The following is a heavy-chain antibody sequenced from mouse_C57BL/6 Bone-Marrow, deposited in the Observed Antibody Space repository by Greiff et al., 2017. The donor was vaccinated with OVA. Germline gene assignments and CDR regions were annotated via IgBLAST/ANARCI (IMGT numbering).Heavy chain of an antibody. D-gene: IGHD2-4*01. J-gene: IGHJ3*01. CDR2: IAPENGDT. CDR3: TTLGDYDVAALFAY. Sequence: EVQLQQSGAELVRPGASVKLSCTASGFNIKDDYMHWVKQRPEQGLEWIGWIAPENGDTEYASKFQGKATITADTSSNTAYLQISSLTSEDTAVYYSTTLGDYDVAALFAYWGKGTLVTVYA. V-gene: IGHV14-4*01. CDR1: GFNIKDDY.